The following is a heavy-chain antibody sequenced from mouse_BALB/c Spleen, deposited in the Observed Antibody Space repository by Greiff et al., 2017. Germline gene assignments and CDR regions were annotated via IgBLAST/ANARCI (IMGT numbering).Heavy chain of an antibody. J-gene: IGHJ4*01. Sequence: QVQLKESGPGLVAPSQSLSITCTVSGFSLTSYGVHWVRQPPGKGLEWLGVIWAGGSTNYNSALMSRLSISKDNSKSQVFLKMNSLQTDDTAMYYCARDDTTVNYAMDYWGQGTSVTVSS. CDR3: ARDDTTVNYAMDY. CDR1: GFSLTSYG. V-gene: IGHV2-9*02. D-gene: IGHD1-1*01. CDR2: IWAGGST.